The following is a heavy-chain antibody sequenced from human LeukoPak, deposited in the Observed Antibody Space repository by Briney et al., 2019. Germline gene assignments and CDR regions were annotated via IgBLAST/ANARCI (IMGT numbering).Heavy chain of an antibody. CDR2: MNPNNGNT. V-gene: IGHV1-8*01. CDR1: GYTFTSYD. CDR3: ARLASSSWPLYYYYGMDV. Sequence: GSVKVSCTASGYTFTSYDINWVRQATGQGLEWMGWMNPNNGNTGYAQKFQGRVTMTRSTSISTAYMELSSLRSEDTAVYYCARLASSSWPLYYYYGMDVWGQGTTVTVSS. J-gene: IGHJ6*02. D-gene: IGHD6-13*01.